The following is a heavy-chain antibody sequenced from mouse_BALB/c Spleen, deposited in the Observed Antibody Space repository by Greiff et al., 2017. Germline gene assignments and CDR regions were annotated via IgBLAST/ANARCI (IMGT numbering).Heavy chain of an antibody. J-gene: IGHJ2*01. Sequence: VQLQQSGPELVRPGVSVKLSCKGSGYTFTDYAMHWVKQSPAKSLEWIGVISTYYGNTNYNQKFKGKATMTVDKSSSTAYMELASLTSEDSAIYYCAREGTGTFGDYWGQGTTLTVSA. CDR3: AREGTGTFGDY. V-gene: IGHV1-67*01. CDR1: GYTFTDYA. CDR2: ISTYYGNT. D-gene: IGHD4-1*01.